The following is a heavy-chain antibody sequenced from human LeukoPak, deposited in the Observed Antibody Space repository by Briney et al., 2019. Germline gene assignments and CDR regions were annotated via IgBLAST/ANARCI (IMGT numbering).Heavy chain of an antibody. Sequence: GEAPKISCKGSGYRFTSYWIGWVRQMPGKALEWMGIIYPGGSDTRYSPSFQGQVTISADKSNSTAYLQWSSLNAADTAMYYCARHEQMAEPNFDYWGQGTLVTVSS. J-gene: IGHJ4*02. CDR2: IYPGGSDT. CDR1: GYRFTSYW. V-gene: IGHV5-51*01. CDR3: ARHEQMAEPNFDY. D-gene: IGHD5-24*01.